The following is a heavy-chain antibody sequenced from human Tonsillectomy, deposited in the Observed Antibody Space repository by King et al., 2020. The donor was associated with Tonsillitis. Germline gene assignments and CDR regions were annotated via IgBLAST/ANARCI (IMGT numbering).Heavy chain of an antibody. Sequence: VQLVESGGGLVQPGGLLRLSCAASGFTFSRYWMIWLRQAPGKGLEWVANIKQDGSVKYYADSVKGRFTISRDNANSSVFLQMNSLRAEDTAVYYCARDTAPYDSSSYYDAFDIWGQGTMVTVSS. CDR1: GFTFSRYW. D-gene: IGHD3-22*01. CDR3: ARDTAPYDSSSYYDAFDI. CDR2: IKQDGSVK. J-gene: IGHJ3*02. V-gene: IGHV3-7*03.